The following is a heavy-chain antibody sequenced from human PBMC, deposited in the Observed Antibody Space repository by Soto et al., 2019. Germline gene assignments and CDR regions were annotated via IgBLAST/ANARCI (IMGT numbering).Heavy chain of an antibody. CDR2: IYHSGST. CDR3: ARRGDGSGSLDY. V-gene: IGHV4-4*02. D-gene: IGHD3-10*01. Sequence: PXETLSLTCAVSACSISSNSWWIWVRHPPVKGLEWIGEIYHSGSTTYSPSLKSPVTISVDKSKNQFSLKLSSVTAADRAVYYCARRGDGSGSLDYWGRGTLVTVSS. J-gene: IGHJ4*02. CDR1: ACSISSNSW.